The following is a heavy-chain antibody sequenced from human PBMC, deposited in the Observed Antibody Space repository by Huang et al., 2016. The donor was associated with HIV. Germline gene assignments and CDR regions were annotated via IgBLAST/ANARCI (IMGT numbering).Heavy chain of an antibody. V-gene: IGHV4-39*01. Sequence: QLQLQESGPGLVKPSETLSLTCTVAGGSISNSNYYWGWIRQPPGKGLEGIGNIYYSVNTYYSPSLEGLATLSMDTSKNQFSLNLGSVTAADTAVYFCARLGEAAGTWGQGTLVTVSS. CDR1: GGSISNSNYY. CDR3: ARLGEAAGT. CDR2: IYYSVNT. J-gene: IGHJ4*02. D-gene: IGHD6-13*01.